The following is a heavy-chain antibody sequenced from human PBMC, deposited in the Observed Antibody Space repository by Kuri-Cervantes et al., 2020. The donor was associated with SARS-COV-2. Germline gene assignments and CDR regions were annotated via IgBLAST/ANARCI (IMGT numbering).Heavy chain of an antibody. CDR1: GDSVTSGNYY. V-gene: IGHV4-61*01. Sequence: GSLRLSCTVSGDSVTSGNYYWSWIRQPPGKGLEWVAHIYRNGGSNYNPSLRNRVTMSVDTSNNQFSLRLTSVTPADTAVYCARLFSYTSASFDYWGPGTLVTVSS. D-gene: IGHD3-10*01. CDR2: IYRNGGS. CDR3: ARLFSYTSASFDY. J-gene: IGHJ4*02.